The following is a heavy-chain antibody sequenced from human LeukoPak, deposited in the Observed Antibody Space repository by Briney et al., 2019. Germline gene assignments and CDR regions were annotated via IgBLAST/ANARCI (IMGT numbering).Heavy chain of an antibody. CDR3: ARHRENSYESSHMGFDP. CDR1: GASLSRHY. V-gene: IGHV4-4*09. D-gene: IGHD3-22*01. CDR2: ISASGRT. Sequence: SETLSLTCVVSGASLSRHYWSWLRQPPGKGLEWIGYISASGRTNYNPALKSRVTISGDTSNNQFSLRLTSVTAADTAVYYCARHRENSYESSHMGFDPWGPGTLVTVSS. J-gene: IGHJ5*02.